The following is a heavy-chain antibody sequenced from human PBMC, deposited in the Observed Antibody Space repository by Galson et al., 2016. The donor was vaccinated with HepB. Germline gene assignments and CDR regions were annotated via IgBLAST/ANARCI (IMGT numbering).Heavy chain of an antibody. J-gene: IGHJ5*02. CDR1: GYTFTTSG. CDR3: ARDVQYRFDP. D-gene: IGHD2/OR15-2a*01. CDR2: ISTYSGNT. V-gene: IGHV1-18*01. Sequence: SVKVSCKASGYTFTTSGISWVRQAPGQGLEWMGWISTYSGNTKYAQKFQGGLTLTTDSSTTTAYMELRSLRFDDTAQYYCARDVQYRFDPWGQGTLVTVSS.